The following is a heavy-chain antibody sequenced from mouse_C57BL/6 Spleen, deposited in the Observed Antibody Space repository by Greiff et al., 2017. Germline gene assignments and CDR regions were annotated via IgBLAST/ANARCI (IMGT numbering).Heavy chain of an antibody. CDR1: GYTFTSYW. CDR3: ASVYYGCDDGVDY. V-gene: IGHV1-64*01. D-gene: IGHD2-2*01. CDR2: IHPNSGST. Sequence: VQLQQPGAELVKPGASVKLSCKASGYTFTSYWMHWVKQRPGQGLEWIGMIHPNSGSTNYNEKFKSKATLTVDKSSSTADMQLSSLASEDSAVYYCASVYYGCDDGVDYWGQGTTLTVSS. J-gene: IGHJ2*01.